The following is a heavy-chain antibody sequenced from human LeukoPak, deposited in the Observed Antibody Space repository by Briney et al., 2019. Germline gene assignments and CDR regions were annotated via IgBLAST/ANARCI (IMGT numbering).Heavy chain of an antibody. CDR2: INHSGST. CDR1: GGSFSGYY. Sequence: SETLSLTCAVYGGSFSGYYWSWIRQPPGKGLEWIGEINHSGSTNYNPSLKSRVTISVDTSKNQFSLKLSSVTAADTAVYYCARDGRSATPFDYWGQGTLVTVSS. CDR3: ARDGRSATPFDY. J-gene: IGHJ4*02. D-gene: IGHD1-26*01. V-gene: IGHV4-34*01.